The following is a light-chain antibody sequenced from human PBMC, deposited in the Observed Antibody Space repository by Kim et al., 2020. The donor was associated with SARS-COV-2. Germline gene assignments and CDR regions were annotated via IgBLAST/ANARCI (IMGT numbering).Light chain of an antibody. J-gene: IGLJ3*02. CDR3: NSLDSSGNHLV. CDR2: GRN. CDR1: SLRNYY. Sequence: SSELTQDPAVSVALGQTVRITCQGDSLRNYYASWYQQKPRQAPVVVIYGRNDRPSGIPDRFSGSNSGNTATLTITGAQAEDEADYYCNSLDSSGNHLVFGGGTQLTVL. V-gene: IGLV3-19*01.